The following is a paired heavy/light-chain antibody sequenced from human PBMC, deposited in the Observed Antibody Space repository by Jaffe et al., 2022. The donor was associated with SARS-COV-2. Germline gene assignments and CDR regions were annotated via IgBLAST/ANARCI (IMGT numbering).Heavy chain of an antibody. J-gene: IGHJ6*02. D-gene: IGHD3-9*01. CDR2: IDWDEDK. V-gene: IGHV2-70*17. Sequence: QVTLRESGPTLVKPTQTLTLTCNFSGFSLNTSGMCLTWIRQPPGKALEWLGNIDWDEDKFYSKSMKTRLTISRGTSENQVVLTMTDMDPGDTATYYCARSILTGYVEYHYYHMDVWGQGTTVTVS. CDR1: GFSLNTSGMC. CDR3: ARSILTGYVEYHYYHMDV.
Light chain of an antibody. CDR3: QVWDSASAHVI. CDR2: DDS. Sequence: SYVLTQPPSVSVAPGQTARFPCGGNNIGHKSVHWYQQRPGQAPILVVYDDSARPSGIPERFSGSNSGDTATLTVTRVEAGDEADYYCQVWDSASAHVIFGGGTRLTVL. V-gene: IGLV3-21*02. CDR1: NIGHKS. J-gene: IGLJ2*01.